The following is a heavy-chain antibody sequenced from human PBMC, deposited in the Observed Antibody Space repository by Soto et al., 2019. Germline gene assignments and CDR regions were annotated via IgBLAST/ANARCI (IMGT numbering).Heavy chain of an antibody. CDR2: ITGSGDNT. Sequence: GGSLRLSCAASGFTFNTYAMSWVRQAPGKGLEWVSAITGSGDNTYYADSVKGRFTISRDNSKNTLYLQMNSLRVEDTAVYFCAKDDWDSGTYYYYYYYMDVWGKGTTVTVSS. V-gene: IGHV3-23*01. CDR3: AKDDWDSGTYYYYYYYMDV. J-gene: IGHJ6*03. D-gene: IGHD3-10*01. CDR1: GFTFNTYA.